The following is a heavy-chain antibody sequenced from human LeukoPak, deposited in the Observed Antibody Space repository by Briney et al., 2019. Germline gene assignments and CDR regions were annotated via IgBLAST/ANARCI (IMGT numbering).Heavy chain of an antibody. CDR2: ISYDGSNK. J-gene: IGHJ4*02. CDR3: AKDRSRFMIVYYFDY. Sequence: PGGSLRLSCAASGFTFSSYGMHWVRQAPGKGLEWVAVISYDGSNKYYADSVKGRFTISRDNSKNTLYLQMNSLRAEDTAVYYCAKDRSRFMIVYYFDYWGQGTLVTVSS. D-gene: IGHD3-22*01. CDR1: GFTFSSYG. V-gene: IGHV3-30*18.